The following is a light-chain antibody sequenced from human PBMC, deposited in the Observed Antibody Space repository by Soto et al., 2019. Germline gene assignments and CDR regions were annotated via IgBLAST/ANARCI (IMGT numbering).Light chain of an antibody. J-gene: IGKJ1*01. CDR2: KAS. V-gene: IGKV1-5*03. Sequence: DIQMTQSPSTLSASVGDRVTITCRASQSISSWLAWYQQKPGKAPKLLIYKASSLESGVPSRFSGSGSGTEFTLTISSLQPDDFATYYCQQYNSAPQTFGQGTKVDI. CDR1: QSISSW. CDR3: QQYNSAPQT.